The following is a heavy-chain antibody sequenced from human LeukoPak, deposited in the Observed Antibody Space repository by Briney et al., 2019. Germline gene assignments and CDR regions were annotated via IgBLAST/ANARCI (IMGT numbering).Heavy chain of an antibody. CDR1: GGSFSGYY. D-gene: IGHD3-3*01. V-gene: IGHV4-34*01. Sequence: SETLSLTCAVYGGSFSGYYWSWIRQPPGKGLEWIGEINHSGSTNYNPSLKSRVTISVDTSKNQFSLKLSSVTAADTAVYYCARGNVSRSSLTYYYGMDVWGQGTTVTVPS. J-gene: IGHJ6*02. CDR3: ARGNVSRSSLTYYYGMDV. CDR2: INHSGST.